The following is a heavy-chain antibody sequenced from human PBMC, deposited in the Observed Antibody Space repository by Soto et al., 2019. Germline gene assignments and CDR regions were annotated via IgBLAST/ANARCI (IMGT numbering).Heavy chain of an antibody. CDR1: GGSISSGGYY. J-gene: IGHJ4*02. V-gene: IGHV4-31*03. Sequence: SETLSLTCTVSGGSISSGGYYWSWIRQHPGKGLEWIGYIYYSGSTYYNPSLKSRVTISVDTSKNQFSLKLSSVTAADTAVYYCARGNYGDYVHFDYWGQGTLVTSPQ. CDR3: ARGNYGDYVHFDY. CDR2: IYYSGST. D-gene: IGHD4-17*01.